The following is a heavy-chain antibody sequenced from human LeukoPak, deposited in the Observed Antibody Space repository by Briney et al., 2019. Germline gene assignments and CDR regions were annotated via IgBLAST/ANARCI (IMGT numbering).Heavy chain of an antibody. V-gene: IGHV1-8*01. Sequence: GASVKVSCKASGYTFTSYDINWVRQATGQGLEWKGWMNPNSGNTGYAQKFQGRVTMTRNTSISTAYMELSSLRSEDTAVYYCARIGLRYFDWLLSYGMDVWGQGTTVTVSS. CDR3: ARIGLRYFDWLLSYGMDV. CDR2: MNPNSGNT. CDR1: GYTFTSYD. D-gene: IGHD3-9*01. J-gene: IGHJ6*02.